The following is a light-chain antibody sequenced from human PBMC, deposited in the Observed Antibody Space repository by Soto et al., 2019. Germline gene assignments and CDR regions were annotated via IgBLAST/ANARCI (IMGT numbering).Light chain of an antibody. V-gene: IGLV1-40*01. Sequence: QSVLTQPPSVSGAPGQRVTISCTGSSSNIGAGYDVHWYQQRPGTAPKLLIYGNSNRPSGVPDRFSGSKSGTSASLAITGLQAEDEADYYCQSYDSSLSAPGFGGGTKLTVL. CDR1: SSNIGAGYD. J-gene: IGLJ2*01. CDR2: GNS. CDR3: QSYDSSLSAPG.